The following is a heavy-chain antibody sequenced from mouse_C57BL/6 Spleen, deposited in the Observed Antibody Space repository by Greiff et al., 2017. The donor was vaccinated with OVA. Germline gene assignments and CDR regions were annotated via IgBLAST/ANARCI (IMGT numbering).Heavy chain of an antibody. Sequence: QVQLQQSGPELVKPGASVKLSCKASGYAFSSSWMNWVKQRPGKGLEWIGRIYPGGGNTYYHGTVKGKATLTADNSSSTAYMQLSSLTSEDSAVYLCARDYYYGSSLYAMDYWGQGTSVTVSS. D-gene: IGHD1-1*01. J-gene: IGHJ4*01. CDR3: ARDYYYGSSLYAMDY. V-gene: IGHV1-82*01. CDR2: IYPGGGNT. CDR1: GYAFSSSW.